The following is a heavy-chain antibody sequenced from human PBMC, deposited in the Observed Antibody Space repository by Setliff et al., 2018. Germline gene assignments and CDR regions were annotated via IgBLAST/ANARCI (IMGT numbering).Heavy chain of an antibody. Sequence: PSETLSLTCAVSGYSISTGYYWGWIRQPPGKGLEWIGSIYHSGSTYYNPSLKSRVTISVDTSKNQFSLKLSSVTAADTAVYYCARASVEGSSGWELLQAFDIWGQGTMVTVSS. J-gene: IGHJ3*02. CDR2: IYHSGST. V-gene: IGHV4-38-2*01. D-gene: IGHD1-26*01. CDR3: ARASVEGSSGWELLQAFDI. CDR1: GYSISTGYY.